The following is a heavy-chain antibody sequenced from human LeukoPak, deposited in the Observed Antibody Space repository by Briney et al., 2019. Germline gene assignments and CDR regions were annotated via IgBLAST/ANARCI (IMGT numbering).Heavy chain of an antibody. CDR1: GGSFSGYY. CDR2: INHSGST. J-gene: IGHJ5*02. CDR3: ARGHRTFWGVMYIDP. V-gene: IGHV4-34*01. D-gene: IGHD3-16*01. Sequence: SETLSLTCAVYGGSFSGYYWSWVRQPPGKGLEWIGEINHSGSTNYNPSLKSRVTISVDTSKNQFSLKLSSVTAADTAVYYCARGHRTFWGVMYIDPWGQGTLVTVSS.